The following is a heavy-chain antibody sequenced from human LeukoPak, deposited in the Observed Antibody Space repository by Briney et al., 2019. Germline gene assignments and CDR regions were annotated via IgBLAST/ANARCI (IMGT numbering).Heavy chain of an antibody. D-gene: IGHD1-1*01. Sequence: GGSLTLSCAASGFTFSDYYLSWIRQAPGKGLEWVSYISSSGSTIYYPDSVKGRFTISRDNAKNSLYRQMNSLRAEDTAVYHCAKAGALERYYGMDVWGQGTTVTVSS. J-gene: IGHJ6*02. CDR3: AKAGALERYYGMDV. CDR2: ISSSGSTI. CDR1: GFTFSDYY. V-gene: IGHV3-11*01.